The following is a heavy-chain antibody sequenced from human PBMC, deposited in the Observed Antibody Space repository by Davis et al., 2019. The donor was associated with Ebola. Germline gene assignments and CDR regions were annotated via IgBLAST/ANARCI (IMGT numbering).Heavy chain of an antibody. Sequence: MPSEILSLTCTVSGGSISSSSYYWGWIRQPPGKGLEWIGSIYYSGSTYYNPSLKSRVTISVDTSKNQFSLKLSSVTAADTAVYYCARRLSYGPFDYWGQGTLVTVSS. J-gene: IGHJ4*02. CDR3: ARRLSYGPFDY. V-gene: IGHV4-39*01. CDR1: GGSISSSSYY. D-gene: IGHD5-18*01. CDR2: IYYSGST.